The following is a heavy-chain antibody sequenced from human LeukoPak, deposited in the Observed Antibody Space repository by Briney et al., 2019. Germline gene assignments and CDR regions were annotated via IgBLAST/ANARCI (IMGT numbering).Heavy chain of an antibody. Sequence: ASVKVSCKASGYTFTSYYMHWVRQAPGQGLEWMGIINPSGGSTSYAQKFQGRVTMTRDMSTSTVYMELSSLRSEDTAVYYCARGYCSSTSCLPAHRPANYYYYMDVWGKGTTVTVSS. D-gene: IGHD2-2*01. CDR2: INPSGGST. J-gene: IGHJ6*03. V-gene: IGHV1-46*01. CDR1: GYTFTSYY. CDR3: ARGYCSSTSCLPAHRPANYYYYMDV.